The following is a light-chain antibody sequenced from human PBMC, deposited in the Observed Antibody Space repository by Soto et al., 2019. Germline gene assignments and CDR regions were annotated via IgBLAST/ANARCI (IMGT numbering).Light chain of an antibody. J-gene: IGKJ5*01. CDR3: QQTYSNPGAA. Sequence: DIHMTQSPSSLSASVGDKVTITCRANQSISSYLNWYQQKPRKSPKLLIYAASILQSEVPSRFSGSGSGTDFTLTISNLQPEDFATYYCQQTYSNPGAALGQGTRLEIK. CDR1: QSISSY. V-gene: IGKV1-39*01. CDR2: AAS.